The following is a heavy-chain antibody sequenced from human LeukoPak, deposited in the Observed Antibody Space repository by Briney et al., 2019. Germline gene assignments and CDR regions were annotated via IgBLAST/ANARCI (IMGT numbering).Heavy chain of an antibody. D-gene: IGHD3-22*01. V-gene: IGHV3-30-3*01. Sequence: PGGSLRLSCAASGFTFSSYAMHWVRQAPGKGLEWVAVISYDGSNKYYADSVKGRFTISRDNSKNTLYLQMNSLRAEDTAVYYCARDGYLGVSPDYYDSSGPPFGYWGQGTLVTVSS. J-gene: IGHJ4*02. CDR3: ARDGYLGVSPDYYDSSGPPFGY. CDR1: GFTFSSYA. CDR2: ISYDGSNK.